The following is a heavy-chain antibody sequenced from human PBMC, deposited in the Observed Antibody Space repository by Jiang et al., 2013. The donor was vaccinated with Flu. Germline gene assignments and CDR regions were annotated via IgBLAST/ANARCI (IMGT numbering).Heavy chain of an antibody. CDR2: IDRNDEK. Sequence: KPTQTLTLTCSFSGFRRFTTNNVGVGWIRQPPGKAPGSRLALIDRNDEKRYSPSLNSRLTVIKDTSKNQVVLTITNVAPVDTGTYYCALHRAHHYDSNGPYFLYW. CDR1: GFRRFTTNNVG. CDR3: ALHRAHHYDSNGPYFLY. J-gene: IGHJ4*01. D-gene: IGHD3-22*01. V-gene: IGHV2-5*01.